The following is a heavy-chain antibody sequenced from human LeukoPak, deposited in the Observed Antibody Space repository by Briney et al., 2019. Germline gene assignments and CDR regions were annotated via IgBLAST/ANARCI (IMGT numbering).Heavy chain of an antibody. CDR1: GYTFTSHD. CDR2: MNPNSGNT. CDR3: VSGYSSSWDDYYFYY. D-gene: IGHD6-13*01. Sequence: ASVKVSCKASGYTFTSHDINWVRQATGQGLEWMGWMNPNSGNTGYAQKFQGRVTMTRNTSISTAYMELSSLRSQDTAVYYSVSGYSSSWDDYYFYYWGQGTLVTVAS. J-gene: IGHJ4*02. V-gene: IGHV1-8*02.